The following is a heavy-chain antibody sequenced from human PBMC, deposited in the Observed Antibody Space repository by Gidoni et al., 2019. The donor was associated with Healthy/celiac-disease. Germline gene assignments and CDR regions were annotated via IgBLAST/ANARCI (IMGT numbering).Heavy chain of an antibody. CDR3: ARSNGHYYDSSGYRFDY. J-gene: IGHJ4*02. D-gene: IGHD3-22*01. V-gene: IGHV1-69*01. CDR2: IIPIFGTA. Sequence: GIIPIFGTANYAQKFQGRVTITADESTSTAYMELSSLRSEDTAVYYCARSNGHYYDSSGYRFDYWGQGTLVTVSA.